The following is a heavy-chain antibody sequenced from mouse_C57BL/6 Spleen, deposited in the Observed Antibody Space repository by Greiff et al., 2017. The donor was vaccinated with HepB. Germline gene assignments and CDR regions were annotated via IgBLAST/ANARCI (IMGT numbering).Heavy chain of an antibody. J-gene: IGHJ3*01. CDR1: GYAFTNYL. CDR3: ARSQFITTGFAY. V-gene: IGHV1-54*01. D-gene: IGHD1-1*01. Sequence: VQLQQSGTELIRPGTSVKVSCKASGYAFTNYLIEWVKQRPGQGLEWIGVINPGSGGTNYNEKFKGKATLTADKSSSTAYMQLSGLTSEDSAVYFGARSQFITTGFAYWGQRTLVTVSA. CDR2: INPGSGGT.